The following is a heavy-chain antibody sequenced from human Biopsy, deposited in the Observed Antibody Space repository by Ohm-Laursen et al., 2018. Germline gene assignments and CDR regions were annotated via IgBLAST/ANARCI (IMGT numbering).Heavy chain of an antibody. V-gene: IGHV4-4*07. CDR1: GGSISNYY. Sequence: SETLSLTCTVSGGSISNYYWSWIRQPAGKGLEWIGRIYSSGSTNYNPSLKSRVTMSVDTSKNNLSLILSSMTAADTAVYYCAREPRIAAVAYFDPWGQGTLVTVSS. D-gene: IGHD6-13*01. CDR2: IYSSGST. CDR3: AREPRIAAVAYFDP. J-gene: IGHJ5*02.